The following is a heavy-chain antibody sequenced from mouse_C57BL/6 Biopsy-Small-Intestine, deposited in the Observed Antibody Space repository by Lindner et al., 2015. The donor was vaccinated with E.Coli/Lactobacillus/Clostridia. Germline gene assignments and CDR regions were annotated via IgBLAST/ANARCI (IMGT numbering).Heavy chain of an antibody. CDR3: ARERSSLYYYAMDY. D-gene: IGHD1-1*01. Sequence: QLQESGAELMKPGASVKLSCKATGYTFTGYWIEWVKQRPGHGLEWIGEILPGSGSTNYNEKFKGKATFTADTSSNTAYMQLSSLTSEDSAVYFCARERSSLYYYAMDYWGQGTSVTVSS. J-gene: IGHJ4*01. CDR1: GYTFTGYW. V-gene: IGHV1-9*01. CDR2: ILPGSGST.